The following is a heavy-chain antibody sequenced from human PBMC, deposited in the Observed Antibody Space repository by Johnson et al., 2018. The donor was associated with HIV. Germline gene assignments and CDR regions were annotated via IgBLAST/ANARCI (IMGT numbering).Heavy chain of an antibody. CDR3: AKVGLGHRKGFDI. V-gene: IGHV3-66*01. J-gene: IGHJ3*02. D-gene: IGHD2-15*01. CDR1: GFTVSSNY. CDR2: IYRGGST. Sequence: VQLVESGGGLVQPGGSLRLSCAASGFTVSSNYMSWVRQAPGKGLEWVSVIYRGGSTYYADSVKGRFTISRDNSKNTLYVQMNSLRGDDTAVYYCAKVGLGHRKGFDIWGQGTMVTVSS.